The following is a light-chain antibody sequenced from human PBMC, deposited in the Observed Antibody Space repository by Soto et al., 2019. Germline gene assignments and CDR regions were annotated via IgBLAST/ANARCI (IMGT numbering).Light chain of an antibody. J-gene: IGKJ1*01. V-gene: IGKV1-5*01. CDR2: DAS. CDR1: QSISSW. Sequence: DIQMTQSPSTLSASVGDIVTITCRSSQSISSWLAWYQQKPGKAPKLLIYDASSLESGVPSRFSGSGSGTEFTLTISSLQPDDFATYYCQQYNSYSPKTFGQGTKVDFK. CDR3: QQYNSYSPKT.